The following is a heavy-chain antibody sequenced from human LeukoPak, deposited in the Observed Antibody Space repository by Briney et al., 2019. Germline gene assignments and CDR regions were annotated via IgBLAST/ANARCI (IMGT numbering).Heavy chain of an antibody. V-gene: IGHV4-30-4*07. CDR1: GGSISSGDYS. CDR2: IYDSGNT. J-gene: IGHJ4*02. D-gene: IGHD3-22*01. CDR3: ARTAYDSSDFYRFDY. Sequence: TPSETLSLTCAVSGGSISSGDYSWSWIRQPPGEGLEWIGCIYDSGNTYYNPSLKSRVTLSVDTSKNQFSLNLSPVAAADTAVYYCARTAYDSSDFYRFDYWGQGTLVTVSS.